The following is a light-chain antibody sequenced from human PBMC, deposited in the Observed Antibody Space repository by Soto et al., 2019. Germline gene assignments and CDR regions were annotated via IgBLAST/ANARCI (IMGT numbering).Light chain of an antibody. CDR2: DVS. Sequence: LTQNASVSGSPGQSITISCTGTSSDIGAYNYVSWYQQHPGKAPKLMIYDVSSRPSGLSNRFSGSKSGNTASLTISGLQAEDEADYYCSSYTTTSPVIFGGGTQLTVL. CDR1: SSDIGAYNY. CDR3: SSYTTTSPVI. V-gene: IGLV2-14*03. J-gene: IGLJ2*01.